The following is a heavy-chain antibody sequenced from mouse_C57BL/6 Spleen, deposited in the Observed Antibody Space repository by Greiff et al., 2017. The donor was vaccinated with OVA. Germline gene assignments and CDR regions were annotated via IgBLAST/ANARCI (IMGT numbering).Heavy chain of an antibody. V-gene: IGHV1-22*01. J-gene: IGHJ4*01. D-gene: IGHD2-5*01. CDR3: ASEVVTNYYAMDY. CDR2: INPNNGGT. Sequence: EVQLQESGPELVKPGASVKMSCKASGYTFTDYNMHWVKQSHGKSLEWIGYINPNNGGTSYNQKFKGKATLTVNKSSSTAYMELRSLTSEDSAVYYWASEVVTNYYAMDYWGQGTSVTVSS. CDR1: GYTFTDYN.